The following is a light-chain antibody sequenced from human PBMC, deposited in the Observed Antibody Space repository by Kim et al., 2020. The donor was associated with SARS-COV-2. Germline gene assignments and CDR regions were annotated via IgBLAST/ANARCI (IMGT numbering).Light chain of an antibody. Sequence: GQSITISWPRTGSDVGYSDAVAWYQQHPGKAPKLCMYDVSGRASGVSNRVSGSQSGNTASLTISGLRAEDEADYYCNSHTTSSTYVFGSGTKVTVL. CDR3: NSHTTSSTYV. V-gene: IGLV2-14*04. J-gene: IGLJ1*01. CDR1: GSDVGYSDA. CDR2: DVS.